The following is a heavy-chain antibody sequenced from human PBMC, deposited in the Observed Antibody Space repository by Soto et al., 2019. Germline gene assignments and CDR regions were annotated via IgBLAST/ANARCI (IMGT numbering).Heavy chain of an antibody. J-gene: IGHJ4*02. Sequence: QVQLVQSGAEVKKPGASVKVSCKASGYTFTSYAMHWVRQAPGQRLEWMGWINAGNGNTKYSQKFQGRVTITRDTSASTAYMELSSLRPEDTAVYYCARTSGYYVYDYWGQGTLVTVSS. V-gene: IGHV1-3*01. CDR1: GYTFTSYA. D-gene: IGHD3-22*01. CDR3: ARTSGYYVYDY. CDR2: INAGNGNT.